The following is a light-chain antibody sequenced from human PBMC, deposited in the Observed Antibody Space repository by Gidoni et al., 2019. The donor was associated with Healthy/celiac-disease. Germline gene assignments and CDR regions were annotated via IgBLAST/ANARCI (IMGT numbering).Light chain of an antibody. CDR3: QQSYSTLYT. Sequence: DIQMTQSQPSLSASVGDRVTITCRASQSISSYLNWYQQKQGKAPKLLIYAASSLQSGVPSRFSGSGSGTDFTLTISSLQPEDFATYYCQQSYSTLYTFGQGTKLEIK. CDR1: QSISSY. J-gene: IGKJ2*01. CDR2: AAS. V-gene: IGKV1-39*01.